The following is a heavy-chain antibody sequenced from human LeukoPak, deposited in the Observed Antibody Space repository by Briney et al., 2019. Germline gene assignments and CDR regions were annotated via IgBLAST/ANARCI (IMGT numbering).Heavy chain of an antibody. D-gene: IGHD1-26*01. CDR1: GGSISSSNYY. V-gene: IGHV4-39*01. CDR3: ARGSVGATMSN. CDR2: IYYSGTT. J-gene: IGHJ4*02. Sequence: SETLSLTCTVSGGSISSSNYYWGWIRQPPGKGLKWIGNIYYSGTTYYNPSLKSRVTISVDTSKNQFSLKLNSVTAADTAVYYCARGSVGATMSNWGQGALVTVPS.